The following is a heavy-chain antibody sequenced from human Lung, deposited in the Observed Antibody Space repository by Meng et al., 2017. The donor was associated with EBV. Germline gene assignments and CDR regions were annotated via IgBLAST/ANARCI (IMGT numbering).Heavy chain of an antibody. D-gene: IGHD5-12*01. J-gene: IGHJ4*02. CDR1: GGSISSYY. CDR3: ARDPGLGYSGYDGILGY. CDR2: IYTSGST. V-gene: IGHV4-4*07. Sequence: QAALRESGPGLVNPPESLSLTCTVSGGSISSYYWSWIRQPAGKGLEWIGRIYTSGSTNYNPSLKSRVTMSVDTSKNQFSLKLSSVTAADTAVYYCARDPGLGYSGYDGILGYWGQGTLVTVSS.